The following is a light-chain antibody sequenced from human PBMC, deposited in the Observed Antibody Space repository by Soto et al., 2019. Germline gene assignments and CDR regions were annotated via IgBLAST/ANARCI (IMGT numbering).Light chain of an antibody. CDR1: QSVSSN. Sequence: EIVMTQSPATLSVSPGERATLSCRASQSVSSNLAWYQQKPGQPPRLLIYGASTRATGLPARFSGSGSGTEFTLTIRSLQSEDFAVFYCQQYNNCPPITFGQGTRLEIK. V-gene: IGKV3-15*01. CDR3: QQYNNCPPIT. J-gene: IGKJ5*01. CDR2: GAS.